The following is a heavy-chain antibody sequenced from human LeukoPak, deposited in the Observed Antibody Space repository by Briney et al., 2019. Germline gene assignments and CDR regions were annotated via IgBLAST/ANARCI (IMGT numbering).Heavy chain of an antibody. D-gene: IGHD4-23*01. CDR2: IYYSGST. CDR3: ARVAAGYSVNYFDY. V-gene: IGHV4-59*01. Sequence: SETLSLTCTVSGGSISSYYWSWIRQPPGKGLEWIGYIYYSGSTNYNPSLKSRVTITVDTSKNQFSLKLSSVTAADTAVYYCARVAAGYSVNYFDYWGQGTLVTVS. J-gene: IGHJ4*02. CDR1: GGSISSYY.